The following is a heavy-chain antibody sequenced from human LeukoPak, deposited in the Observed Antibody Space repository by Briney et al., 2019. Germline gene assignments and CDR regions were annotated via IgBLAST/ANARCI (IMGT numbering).Heavy chain of an antibody. V-gene: IGHV3-48*03. J-gene: IGHJ3*02. CDR2: IGTSGSTI. D-gene: IGHD3-3*02. CDR1: GFTFSAYE. CDR3: ARGTYGGFDI. Sequence: GGSLRLSCAASGFTFSAYELNWVRQAPGKGLEWVSYIGTSGSTIYYADSVKGRFTISRENAKNSLHLQMNTLRAEDTAVYYCARGTYGGFDIWGQGTMVTVSS.